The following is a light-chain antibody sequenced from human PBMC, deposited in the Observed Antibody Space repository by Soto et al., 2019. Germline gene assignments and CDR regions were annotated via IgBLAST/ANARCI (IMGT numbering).Light chain of an antibody. V-gene: IGLV2-23*01. CDR3: CSYAGSSTHAV. J-gene: IGLJ7*01. Sequence: QSALTQPASVSGSPGQSITISCTGTSSVVGSYNLVSWYQQHPGKAPKLMIYEGSKRPSGVSNRFSGSKSGNTASLTISGLQAEDEADYYCCSYAGSSTHAVFGGGTQLTVL. CDR2: EGS. CDR1: SSVVGSYNL.